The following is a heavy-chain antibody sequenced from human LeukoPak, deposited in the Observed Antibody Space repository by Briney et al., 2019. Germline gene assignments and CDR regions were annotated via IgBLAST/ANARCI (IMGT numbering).Heavy chain of an antibody. J-gene: IGHJ4*02. CDR2: INHSGST. CDR1: GGSFSGYY. Sequence: PSETLSLTCAVYGGSFSGYYWSWIRQPPGKGLEWIGEINHSGSTNYNPSLKSRVTISVDTSKNQFSLKLSSVTAADTAVYYCARDGVVTAIFLSNSLRSAIRYWGQGTLVTVSS. CDR3: ARDGVVTAIFLSNSLRSAIRY. D-gene: IGHD2-21*02. V-gene: IGHV4-34*01.